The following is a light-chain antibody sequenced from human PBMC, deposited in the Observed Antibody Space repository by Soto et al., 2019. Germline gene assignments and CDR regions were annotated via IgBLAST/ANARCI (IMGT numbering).Light chain of an antibody. CDR1: SSDVGTYNY. Sequence: QSALTQPRSVSGPPGQSVSISCSGTSSDVGTYNYVSWYQQHPGKAPKLMIYDVSKRPSGVPDRFSGSKSGNTASLTISGLQVEDEADYYCCSYAGGYTHAVFGGGTKLTVL. V-gene: IGLV2-11*01. CDR2: DVS. J-gene: IGLJ2*01. CDR3: CSYAGGYTHAV.